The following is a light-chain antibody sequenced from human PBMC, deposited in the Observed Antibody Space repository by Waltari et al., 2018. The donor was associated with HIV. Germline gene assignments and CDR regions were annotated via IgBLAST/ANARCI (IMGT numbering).Light chain of an antibody. J-gene: IGLJ2*01. CDR1: SSDVGGYNL. CDR2: EVS. Sequence: QSALTQPASVSGSPGQSITISCTGTSSDVGGYNLVSWYQQHPGKAPKLMIYEVSKRPSGVSNRFSGAKSGNTASLTISGLHAEDEADYYCCAYAGSTTYVIFCWGTKLTVL. CDR3: CAYAGSTTYVI. V-gene: IGLV2-23*02.